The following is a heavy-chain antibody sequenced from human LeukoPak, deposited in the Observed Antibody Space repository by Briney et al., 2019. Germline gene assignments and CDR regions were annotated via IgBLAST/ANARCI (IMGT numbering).Heavy chain of an antibody. D-gene: IGHD3-3*01. CDR2: MNPNSGNT. CDR3: ARSDFWSGYFWFDP. J-gene: IGHJ5*02. V-gene: IGHV1-8*01. Sequence: ASVKVSCKASGYTFTSYDINWVRQATGQGREWMGWMNPNSGNTGYAKKFQGRVTMTRNTSISTAYMELSSLRSEDTAVYYCARSDFWSGYFWFDPWGQGTLVTVSS. CDR1: GYTFTSYD.